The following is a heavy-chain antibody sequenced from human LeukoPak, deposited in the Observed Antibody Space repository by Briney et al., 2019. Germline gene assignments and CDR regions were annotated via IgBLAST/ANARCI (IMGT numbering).Heavy chain of an antibody. Sequence: ASVKVSCKVSGYTLTELPMHWVRQAPGKGLEWMGGFNPEERKTTYAQKFQGRVIMTEDTSTDTAYMELSSLRSEDTAVYFCARGGGSAFGLDYYYMDVWGQGTPVTVTS. CDR2: FNPEERKT. CDR3: ARGGGSAFGLDYYYMDV. CDR1: GYTLTELP. J-gene: IGHJ6*03. D-gene: IGHD3/OR15-3a*01. V-gene: IGHV1-24*01.